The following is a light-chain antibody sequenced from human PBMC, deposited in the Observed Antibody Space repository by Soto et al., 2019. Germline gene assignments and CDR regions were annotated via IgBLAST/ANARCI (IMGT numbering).Light chain of an antibody. V-gene: IGKV3-20*01. CDR2: GAS. J-gene: IGKJ3*01. Sequence: EIVLTQSPGTLSLSPGERATLSCRASESVSSSFLAWYQQKPGLAPRLLIYGASTRATGIPGRFSGGGSGTDFSLTISRLEPEDFAVYLCQQYGSSPFTFGPGTKVDIK. CDR3: QQYGSSPFT. CDR1: ESVSSSF.